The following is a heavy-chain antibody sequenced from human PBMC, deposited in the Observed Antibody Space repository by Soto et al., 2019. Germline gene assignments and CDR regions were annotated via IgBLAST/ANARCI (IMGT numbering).Heavy chain of an antibody. CDR1: GGSFSGYY. CDR3: ARGLTVYCSSTSCPRRIWFDA. V-gene: IGHV4-34*01. D-gene: IGHD2-2*01. J-gene: IGHJ5*02. Sequence: PSETLSLTCAVYGGSFSGYYWRWIRQPPGKGLECIGEINHSGSTNYNPSLKSRVTISVDTSKNQFSLKLSSVTAADTAVYYCARGLTVYCSSTSCPRRIWFDAWGQGILVTVSS. CDR2: INHSGST.